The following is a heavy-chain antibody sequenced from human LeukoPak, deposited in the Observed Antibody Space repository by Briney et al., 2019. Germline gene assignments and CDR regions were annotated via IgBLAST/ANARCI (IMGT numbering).Heavy chain of an antibody. Sequence: GASVKVSCKASGYTFTGYNMHWVRQAPGQGLEWMGWINPNNGGTIYAQKFRGRVTMTRDTSISTAYMELSSLRSDDTAVYYCARPLNDYTFDYWGRGTLVTVSS. CDR1: GYTFTGYN. CDR3: ARPLNDYTFDY. V-gene: IGHV1-2*02. CDR2: INPNNGGT. D-gene: IGHD4-11*01. J-gene: IGHJ4*02.